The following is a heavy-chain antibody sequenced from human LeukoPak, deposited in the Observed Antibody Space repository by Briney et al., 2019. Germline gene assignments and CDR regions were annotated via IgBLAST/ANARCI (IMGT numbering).Heavy chain of an antibody. Sequence: SETLSLTCAVYGGSFSGYYWSWIRQPPGKGLEWIGEINHSGSTNYNPSLKSRVTISVDTSKNQFSLKLSSVTAADTAVYYCARVQRGYCSGGSCYYGMDVWGQGTTVTVSS. CDR2: INHSGST. CDR1: GGSFSGYY. CDR3: ARVQRGYCSGGSCYYGMDV. J-gene: IGHJ6*02. D-gene: IGHD2-15*01. V-gene: IGHV4-34*01.